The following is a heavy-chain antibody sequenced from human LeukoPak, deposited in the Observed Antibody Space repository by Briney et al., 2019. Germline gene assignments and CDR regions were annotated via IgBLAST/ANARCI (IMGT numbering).Heavy chain of an antibody. CDR2: ISSSSSYI. D-gene: IGHD4-17*01. CDR3: ARAGAAGDYQYYYCGMDV. CDR1: GFTFSSYY. Sequence: GGSLRLSCAASGFTFSSYYMNWVRRAPGKGLEWVSSISSSSSYIYYADSVKGRFTISRDNAKNSLYLQMSSLRAEDTAVYYCARAGAAGDYQYYYCGMDVWGQGTTVTVSS. J-gene: IGHJ6*02. V-gene: IGHV3-21*01.